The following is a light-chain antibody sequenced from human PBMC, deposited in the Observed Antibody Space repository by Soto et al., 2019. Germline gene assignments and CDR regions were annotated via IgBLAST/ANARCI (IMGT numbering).Light chain of an antibody. J-gene: IGKJ5*01. CDR2: GAS. CDR1: ESVDIN. Sequence: EIMLTQSPATLSVSPGERVTLSCRASESVDINLAWYQQKPGQAPRLLIYGASNRATGIPARFSGSGSGTDFTLTISSLEPEDFAVYYCQQRSNWITFGQGTRLEIK. CDR3: QQRSNWIT. V-gene: IGKV3-11*01.